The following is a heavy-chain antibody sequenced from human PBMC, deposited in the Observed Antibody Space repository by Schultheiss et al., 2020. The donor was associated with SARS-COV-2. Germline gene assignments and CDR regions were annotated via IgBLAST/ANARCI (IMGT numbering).Heavy chain of an antibody. CDR1: GFIFSSNG. CDR3: ARGDPGDSFGFPHSWDFDL. J-gene: IGHJ2*01. V-gene: IGHV3-30*02. D-gene: IGHD3-22*01. Sequence: GGSLRLSCAASGFIFSSNGMHWVRQAHYVDSVKGRFTISRDIFKNTLYLQMNSLRAEDTAVYYCARGDPGDSFGFPHSWDFDLWGRGTLVTVSS.